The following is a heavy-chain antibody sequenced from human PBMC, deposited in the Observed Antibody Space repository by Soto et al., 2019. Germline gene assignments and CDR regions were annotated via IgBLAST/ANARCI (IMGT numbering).Heavy chain of an antibody. CDR3: ARRPRDDYVWGSYRSLSWFDP. Sequence: SETLSLTCTVSGGSISSYYWSCIRQHPGKGLEWIGYIYSSGSTYYNPSLKIRVTISVDTSKNQFSLNLSSVTAADTAVYYGARRPRDDYVWGSYRSLSWFDPWGQGTLVTVSS. CDR1: GGSISSYY. J-gene: IGHJ5*02. D-gene: IGHD3-16*02. V-gene: IGHV4-59*06. CDR2: IYSSGST.